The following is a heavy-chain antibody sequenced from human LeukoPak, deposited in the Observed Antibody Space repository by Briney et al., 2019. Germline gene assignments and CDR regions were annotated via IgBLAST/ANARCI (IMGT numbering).Heavy chain of an antibody. V-gene: IGHV3-23*01. CDR2: IKANGATT. CDR1: GRTFPNYA. CDR3: AVGSDCSS. Sequence: PGGSLRLSCAASGRTFPNYAMSWVRQAPGKGLEWVSSIKANGATTYYADSVKGRFTLSRDNSKNTLFLQLSSLRAEDTAVYYCAVGSDCSSWGQGTLVAVSS. D-gene: IGHD2-21*02. J-gene: IGHJ5*02.